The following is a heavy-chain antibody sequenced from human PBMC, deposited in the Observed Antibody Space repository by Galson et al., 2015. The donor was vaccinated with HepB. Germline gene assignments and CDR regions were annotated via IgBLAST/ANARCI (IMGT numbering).Heavy chain of an antibody. V-gene: IGHV1-46*01. CDR1: GYTFAGYH. J-gene: IGHJ6*02. D-gene: IGHD2-21*02. CDR3: AREGIVVVTAIPYYYYGMDV. CDR2: INPSGGST. Sequence: SVKVSCKASGYTFAGYHMHWVRQAPGQGLEWMGIINPSGGSTSYAQKFQGRVTMTRDTSTSTVYMELSSLRSEDTAVYYCAREGIVVVTAIPYYYYGMDVWGQGTTVTVSS.